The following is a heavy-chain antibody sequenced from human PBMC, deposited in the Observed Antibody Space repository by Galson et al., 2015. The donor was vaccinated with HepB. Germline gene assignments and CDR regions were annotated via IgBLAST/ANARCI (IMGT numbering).Heavy chain of an antibody. CDR1: GGTFSSYA. CDR2: IIPIFGTA. D-gene: IGHD5-18*01. Sequence: SVKVSCKASGGTFSSYAISWVRQAPGQGLEWMGGIIPIFGTANYAQKFQGRVTITADESTSTAYMELSSLRSEDTAVYYCARELSGVHVDTAMVNWFDPWGQGTLVTVSS. V-gene: IGHV1-69*13. J-gene: IGHJ5*02. CDR3: ARELSGVHVDTAMVNWFDP.